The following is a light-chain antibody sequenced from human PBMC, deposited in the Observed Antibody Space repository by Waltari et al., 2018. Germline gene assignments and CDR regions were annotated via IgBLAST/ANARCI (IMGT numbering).Light chain of an antibody. CDR2: KVS. CDR1: QSLLYRAGNPY. Sequence: DVVMTQSPLSLPVILGQPASISCRSSQSLLYRAGNPYLNWIQQRPGQSPRRLIYKVSNRDSGVPDRFSGSGAGSDFTLKISRVEAEDVGVYYCMQGTRWPGTSGQGTRLEIK. V-gene: IGKV2-30*01. CDR3: MQGTRWPGT. J-gene: IGKJ2*01.